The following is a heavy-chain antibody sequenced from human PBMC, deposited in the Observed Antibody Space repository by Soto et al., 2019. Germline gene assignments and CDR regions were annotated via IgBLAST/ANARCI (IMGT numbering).Heavy chain of an antibody. CDR3: ARARRNYYDSSGYPYYFDY. Sequence: PSETLSLTCTVSGGSISSGGYYWSWVRQHPGKGLEWIGYIYYSGSTYYNPSLKSRVTISVDTSKNQFSLKLSSVTAADTAVYYCARARRNYYDSSGYPYYFDYWGQGTLVTVSS. D-gene: IGHD3-22*01. CDR1: GGSISSGGYY. J-gene: IGHJ4*02. CDR2: IYYSGST. V-gene: IGHV4-31*03.